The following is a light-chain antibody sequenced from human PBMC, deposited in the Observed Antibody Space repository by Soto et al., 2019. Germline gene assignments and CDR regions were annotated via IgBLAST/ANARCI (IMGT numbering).Light chain of an antibody. CDR1: SSDVGSYNL. CDR2: EVT. J-gene: IGLJ2*01. CDR3: CSYAGSSIPVV. Sequence: QSALAQPASVSGSPGQSITISCTGTSSDVGSYNLVSWYQQHPGKAPKLIIYEVTERPSGVSNRLSGSKSGNTASLTISGLQAEDEADSYCCSYAGSSIPVVFGGGTKVTVL. V-gene: IGLV2-23*02.